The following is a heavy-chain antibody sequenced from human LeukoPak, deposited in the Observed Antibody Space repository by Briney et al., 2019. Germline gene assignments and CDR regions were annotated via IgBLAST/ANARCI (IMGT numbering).Heavy chain of an antibody. D-gene: IGHD3-10*01. CDR3: ARAPQYGSGSYYLPYYYYYGMDV. Sequence: SVKVSCKASGGTLSSYAISWVRQAPGQGLEWMGGIIPIFGTANYAQKFQGRVTITADESTSTAYMELSSLRSEDTAVYYCARAPQYGSGSYYLPYYYYYGMDVWGQGTTVTVSS. CDR1: GGTLSSYA. CDR2: IIPIFGTA. V-gene: IGHV1-69*13. J-gene: IGHJ6*02.